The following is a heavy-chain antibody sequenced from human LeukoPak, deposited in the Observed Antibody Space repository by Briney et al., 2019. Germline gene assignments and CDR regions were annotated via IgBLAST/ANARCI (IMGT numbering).Heavy chain of an antibody. CDR1: GFTFSSYS. V-gene: IGHV3-53*01. Sequence: GGSLRLSCAASGFTFSSYSMNWVRQAPGKGLEWVSVIYSGGSTYYADSVKGRFTISRDNSKNTLYLQMNSLRAEDTAVYYCARVSRTGYFDYWGQGTLVTVSS. J-gene: IGHJ4*02. D-gene: IGHD1-14*01. CDR2: IYSGGST. CDR3: ARVSRTGYFDY.